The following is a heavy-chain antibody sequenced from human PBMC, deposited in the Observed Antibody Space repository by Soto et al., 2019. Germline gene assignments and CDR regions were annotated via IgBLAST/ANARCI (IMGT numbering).Heavy chain of an antibody. D-gene: IGHD3-16*01. Sequence: EVQLVASGGGLVQPGRSLRLSCEASGFTFDDYDMHCVRQAPGKGLEWVSGISWNSGSIGYSDAVKGRFTISRDNPKNSLYLQMNSLRDEDTALYYCAKSLGTNMITFGVVHYCGQGTLVTVSS. CDR3: AKSLGTNMITFGVVHY. CDR1: GFTFDDYD. J-gene: IGHJ4*02. CDR2: ISWNSGSI. V-gene: IGHV3-9*01.